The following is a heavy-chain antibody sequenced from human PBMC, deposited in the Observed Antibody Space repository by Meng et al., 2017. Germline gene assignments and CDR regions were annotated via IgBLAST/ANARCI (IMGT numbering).Heavy chain of an antibody. CDR1: GYNFPDYY. CDR3: ARDEDISAAGKLFGDY. Sequence: QVPLVEAGAEVKKPGASVKVSCKPSGYNFPDYYIHWVRRAPGQGLEWMGRIDPKNGDTHYAQKFQGRVTMTGDTSISTAYMDLSGLRSDDTAVYYCARDEDISAAGKLFGDYWGQGTLVTVSS. CDR2: IDPKNGDT. J-gene: IGHJ4*02. D-gene: IGHD6-13*01. V-gene: IGHV1-2*06.